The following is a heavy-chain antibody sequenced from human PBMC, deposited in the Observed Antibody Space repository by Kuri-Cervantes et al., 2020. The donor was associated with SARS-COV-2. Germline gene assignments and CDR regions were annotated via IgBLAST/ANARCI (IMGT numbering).Heavy chain of an antibody. CDR1: GFTFSSYA. CDR3: ARGGLVPAASDAFDI. D-gene: IGHD2-2*01. J-gene: IGHJ3*02. V-gene: IGHV1-46*03. CDR2: INPSGGST. Sequence: GGSLRLSCAASGFTFSSYAMHWVRQAPGQGLEWMGIINPSGGSTSYAQKFQGRVTMTRDTSTSTVYMQLSSLRSEDTAVYYCARGGLVPAASDAFDIWGQGTMVTVSS.